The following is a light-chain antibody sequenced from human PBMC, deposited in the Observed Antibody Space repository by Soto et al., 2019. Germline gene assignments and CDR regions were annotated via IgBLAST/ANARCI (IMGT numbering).Light chain of an antibody. CDR1: PSVRNY. Sequence: ELVLTQSPATLSLSPGERATLSCRASPSVRNYLAWYQQKPGQAPRLLIYDASKRATDIPARFSGSGSGTDFTLTISSLEAEASAVYYCQQRTDWPPGLTFGGGTKVQIK. V-gene: IGKV3-11*01. CDR3: QQRTDWPPGLT. J-gene: IGKJ4*01. CDR2: DAS.